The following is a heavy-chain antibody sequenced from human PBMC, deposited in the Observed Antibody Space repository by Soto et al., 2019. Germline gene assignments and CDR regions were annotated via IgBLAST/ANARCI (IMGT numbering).Heavy chain of an antibody. CDR3: AKDLGYCSGGSCYSMVYYYYGMDV. D-gene: IGHD2-15*01. V-gene: IGHV3-30*18. J-gene: IGHJ6*02. CDR2: ISYDGSNK. CDR1: GFTFSSYG. Sequence: QVQLVESGGGVVQPGRSLRLSCAASGFTFSSYGMHWVRQAPGKGLEWVAVISYDGSNKYYADSVKGRFTISRDNSKNTLDLQMNSLRAEDTAVYYCAKDLGYCSGGSCYSMVYYYYGMDVWGQGTTVTVSS.